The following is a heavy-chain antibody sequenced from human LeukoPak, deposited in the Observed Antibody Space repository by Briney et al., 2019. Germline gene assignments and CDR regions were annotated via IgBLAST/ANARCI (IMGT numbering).Heavy chain of an antibody. CDR2: IKSKTDGGTA. D-gene: IGHD2-21*02. Sequence: GGSLRLSCAASGFTFSKYDMSWVRQAPGKGLEWVGRIKSKTDGGTADYAAPVKGRFTISRDDSKNTLYLQMNSLKTEDTAVYYCTPLLDIVVVTAIPTDYWGQGTLVTVSS. CDR3: TPLLDIVVVTAIPTDY. V-gene: IGHV3-15*01. J-gene: IGHJ4*02. CDR1: GFTFSKYD.